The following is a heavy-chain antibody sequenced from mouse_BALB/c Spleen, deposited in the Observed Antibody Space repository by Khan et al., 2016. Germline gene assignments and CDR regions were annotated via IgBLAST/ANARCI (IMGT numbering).Heavy chain of an antibody. CDR1: GFTFTTYA. V-gene: IGHV5-6-3*01. Sequence: EVELVESGGGFVQPGGSLELSCAASGFTFTTYAMSWVRQTPDKRLELVATINSDGSSTYYADTVKGRFNISRDNAKNTLYLQMSRLKSEDTAMYYCARVRRTMDYWGRGTSVTVSS. D-gene: IGHD2-14*01. CDR3: ARVRRTMDY. CDR2: INSDGSST. J-gene: IGHJ4*01.